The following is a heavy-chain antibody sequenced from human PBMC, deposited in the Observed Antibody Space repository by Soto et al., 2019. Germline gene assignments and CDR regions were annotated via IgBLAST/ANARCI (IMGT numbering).Heavy chain of an antibody. D-gene: IGHD3-16*02. CDR1: GFAFSSYA. V-gene: IGHV3-23*01. CDR2: ITGSTSGT. J-gene: IGHJ4*02. CDR3: AKDRGCIDAFDY. Sequence: EVQLLESGGGLGQPGGSLRLSCAASGFAFSSYAMSWVRQAPGKGLEWVSSITGSTSGTYYADAVKGRFTISRDNSNNPLYLQLNSLRAEDTAVYYCAKDRGCIDAFDYWGQGALVTVSS.